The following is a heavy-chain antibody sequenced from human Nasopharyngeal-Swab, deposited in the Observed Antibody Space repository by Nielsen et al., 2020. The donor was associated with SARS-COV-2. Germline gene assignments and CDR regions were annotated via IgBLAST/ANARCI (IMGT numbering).Heavy chain of an antibody. CDR2: INSDGSST. J-gene: IGHJ4*02. V-gene: IGHV3-74*01. CDR3: AQWGIAAAGTGFDY. Sequence: VGQAAGERLVWVSRINSDGSSTSYADSVKGRFTISRDNAKNTLYLQMNSLRAEDTAVYYCAQWGIAAAGTGFDYWGQGTLVTVSS. D-gene: IGHD6-13*01.